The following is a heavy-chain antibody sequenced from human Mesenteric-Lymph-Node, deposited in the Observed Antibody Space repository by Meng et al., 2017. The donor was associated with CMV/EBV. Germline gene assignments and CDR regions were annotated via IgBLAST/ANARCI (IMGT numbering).Heavy chain of an antibody. J-gene: IGHJ6*02. V-gene: IGHV3-49*04. CDR1: GFTFSTFG. CDR2: IRSKAYGGTT. Sequence: GGSLRLSCAASGFTFSTFGMHWVRQAPGKGLEWVGFIRSKAYGGTTEYAASVKGRFTISRDDSKSIAYLQMNSLKTEDTAVYYCTRGFEAAAGTGGSYYYYGMDVWGQGTTVTVSS. D-gene: IGHD6-13*01. CDR3: TRGFEAAAGTGGSYYYYGMDV.